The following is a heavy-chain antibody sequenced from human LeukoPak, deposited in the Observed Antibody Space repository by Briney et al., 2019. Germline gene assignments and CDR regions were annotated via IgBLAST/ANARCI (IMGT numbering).Heavy chain of an antibody. CDR2: IYPGNSDT. Sequence: GESLKISCKGAGYTFTSCWIGWVRQMPGKGLEWMGIIYPGNSDTRYSPSFQGQVTISADRSISTAYLQWSSLTASDTAIYYCARHGGYTWNDIYFDRWGQGTLVTVSS. CDR3: ARHGGYTWNDIYFDR. J-gene: IGHJ5*02. CDR1: GYTFTSCW. D-gene: IGHD1-1*01. V-gene: IGHV5-51*01.